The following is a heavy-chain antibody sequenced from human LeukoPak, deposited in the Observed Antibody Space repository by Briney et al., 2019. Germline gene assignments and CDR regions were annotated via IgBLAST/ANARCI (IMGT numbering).Heavy chain of an antibody. V-gene: IGHV4-39*07. D-gene: IGHD2-2*01. CDR2: IYYSGST. CDR1: GDSIRSSSYY. Sequence: SETLSLTCTVSGDSIRSSSYYWGWIRQPPGKGLEWIGSIYYSGSTYYNPSLKSRVTISVDTSKNQFSLKLSSVTAADTAVYYCARLRTRLKGVWYYYYMDVWGKGTTVTISS. CDR3: ARLRTRLKGVWYYYYMDV. J-gene: IGHJ6*03.